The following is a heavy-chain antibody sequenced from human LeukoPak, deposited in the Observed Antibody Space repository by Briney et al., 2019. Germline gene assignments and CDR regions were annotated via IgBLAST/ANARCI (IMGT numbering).Heavy chain of an antibody. CDR3: ASVTSNYYFDY. D-gene: IGHD1-1*01. J-gene: IGHJ4*02. V-gene: IGHV4-34*01. CDR2: IYHSGST. CDR1: GGSFSGYY. Sequence: SETLSLTCGVYGGSFSGYYWTWLRQPPGKGLEWIGEIYHSGSTNYNPSLKSRVTISVDKSKNQFSLKLSSVTAADTAVYYCASVTSNYYFDYWGQGTLVTVSS.